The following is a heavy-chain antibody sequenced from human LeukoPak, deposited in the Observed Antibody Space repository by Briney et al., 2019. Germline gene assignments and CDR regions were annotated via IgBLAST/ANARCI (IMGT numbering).Heavy chain of an antibody. CDR2: ISSSSSYI. V-gene: IGHV3-21*01. Sequence: GGSLRLSCAASGFTFSSYSMNWVRQAPGKGLEWVSSISSSSSYIYYADSVKGRFTISRDNAKNSLYLQMNSLRAEDTAVYYCASLPLYGDYSMEVRGQGTTVTVSS. CDR3: ASLPLYGDYSMEV. D-gene: IGHD4-17*01. J-gene: IGHJ6*01. CDR1: GFTFSSYS.